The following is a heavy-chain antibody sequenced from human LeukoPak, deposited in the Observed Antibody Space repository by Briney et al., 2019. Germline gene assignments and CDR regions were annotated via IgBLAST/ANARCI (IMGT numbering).Heavy chain of an antibody. J-gene: IGHJ6*02. CDR3: ARAARLQSPGSGYYYVYYYYGMDV. D-gene: IGHD3-22*01. V-gene: IGHV3-23*05. CDR1: GFTFSAYA. CDR2: IGSDNKP. Sequence: QTGGSLRLSCAASGFTFSAYAMTWVRQAPGKGLEWVSSIGSDNKPHYSDSVKGRFTISRDNSKNTLYLQMNSLRAEDTAVYYCARAARLQSPGSGYYYVYYYYGMDVWGQGTTVTVSS.